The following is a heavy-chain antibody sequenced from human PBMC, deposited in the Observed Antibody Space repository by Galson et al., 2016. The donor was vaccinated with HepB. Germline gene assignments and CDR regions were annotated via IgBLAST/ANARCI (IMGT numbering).Heavy chain of an antibody. J-gene: IGHJ4*02. V-gene: IGHV4-61*02. CDR3: WRIVTEVPGEDY. CDR1: GDAVRGSSYSSY. D-gene: IGHD3-10*01. CDR2: VYSPGTT. Sequence: TLSLTCLFSGDAVRGSSYSSYWTWIRQPAGKGLEWIGRVYSPGTTNYNPSLKSRLSLSLDRSKTRFSLSLMSVTAADTAVYFCWRIVTEVPGEDYWGQGTPATVLS.